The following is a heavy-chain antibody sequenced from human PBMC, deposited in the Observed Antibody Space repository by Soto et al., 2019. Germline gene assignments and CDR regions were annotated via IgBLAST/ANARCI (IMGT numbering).Heavy chain of an antibody. CDR2: ISYSGSA. J-gene: IGHJ4*02. V-gene: IGHV4-59*01. Sequence: QVQLQESGPGLVKPSETLSLTCTVSGGSISPYYWIWIRQIPGKGLEWIGYISYSGSANYNPSLKSRLIISIDTCKNQFSLTLSAVTDADTAVYYCARGTRYSDSSGKYQDFDLWGQGNLVTVSS. CDR1: GGSISPYY. CDR3: ARGTRYSDSSGKYQDFDL. D-gene: IGHD3-22*01.